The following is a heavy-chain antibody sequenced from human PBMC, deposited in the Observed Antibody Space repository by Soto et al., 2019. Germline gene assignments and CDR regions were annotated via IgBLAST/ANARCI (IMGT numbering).Heavy chain of an antibody. D-gene: IGHD2-15*01. CDR1: GFSLSTSGVG. V-gene: IGHV2-5*02. J-gene: IGHJ4*02. CDR3: AHRLSTRYCTGGSCSAFDY. CDR2: IYWDDDK. Sequence: SGPTLVKPTQTLTLTCTFSGFSLSTSGVGVGWIRQPPGKALEWLALIYWDDDKRYSPSLKSRLTITKDTSKNQVVLTMTNMDPVDTATYYCAHRLSTRYCTGGSCSAFDYWGQGTLVTVSS.